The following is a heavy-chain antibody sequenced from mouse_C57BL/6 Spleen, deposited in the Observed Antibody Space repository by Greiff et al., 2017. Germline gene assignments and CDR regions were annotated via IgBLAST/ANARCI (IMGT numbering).Heavy chain of an antibody. CDR2: IDPSDSYT. J-gene: IGHJ4*01. Sequence: QVQLQQPGAELVMPGASVKLSCKASGYTFTSYWMHWVKQRPGQGLEWIGEIDPSDSYTNYNQKFKGKSTLTVDKSSSTAYMQLSSLTSEDSAVYYCARFYYGSSHAMDYWGQGTSVTVSS. D-gene: IGHD1-1*01. CDR3: ARFYYGSSHAMDY. V-gene: IGHV1-69*01. CDR1: GYTFTSYW.